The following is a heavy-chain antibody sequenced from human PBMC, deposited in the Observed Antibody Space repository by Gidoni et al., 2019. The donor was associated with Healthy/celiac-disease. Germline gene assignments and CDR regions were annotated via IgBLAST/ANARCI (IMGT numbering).Heavy chain of an antibody. J-gene: IGHJ4*02. Sequence: EVQLVESGGGLVQPGGSLRLSCSASGFTFSSYAMHWVRQAPGKGLEYVSAISSNGGRTYYADSVKGRFTISRDNSKNTLYLQMSSLRAEDTAVYYCVKEGEGQWLVGYYFDYWGQGTLVTVSS. CDR3: VKEGEGQWLVGYYFDY. D-gene: IGHD6-19*01. V-gene: IGHV3-64D*06. CDR2: ISSNGGRT. CDR1: GFTFSSYA.